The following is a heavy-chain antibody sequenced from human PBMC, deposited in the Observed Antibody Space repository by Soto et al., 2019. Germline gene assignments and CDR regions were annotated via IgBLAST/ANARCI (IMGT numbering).Heavy chain of an antibody. CDR2: ISSSTSYI. CDR1: GFSFSSYS. D-gene: IGHD2-15*01. CDR3: ARGYTGYCSGGTCYWFYP. V-gene: IGHV3-21*01. Sequence: EVQLVESGGGLVKPGGSLRLSCAASGFSFSSYSMNWVRQAPGKGLEWVSSISSSTSYINYADSVKGRFTISRDNAKKSLYLHMNSLRAEDTAVYYCARGYTGYCSGGTCYWFYPWGQVTLVTVSS. J-gene: IGHJ5*02.